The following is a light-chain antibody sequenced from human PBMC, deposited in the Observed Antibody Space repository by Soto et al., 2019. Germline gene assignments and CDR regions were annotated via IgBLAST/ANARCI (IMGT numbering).Light chain of an antibody. CDR1: QSVRSSS. Sequence: EIVLTQSPGTLSLSPGERATLSCRASQSVRSSSLVWYQQKSGQAPSLLIYGASARATGIPDRFSGSGSRTDFTLTSSRLEPEDFTVYYFQQYGSSPWTFGQATQVQ. CDR2: GAS. V-gene: IGKV3-20*01. J-gene: IGKJ1*01. CDR3: QQYGSSPWT.